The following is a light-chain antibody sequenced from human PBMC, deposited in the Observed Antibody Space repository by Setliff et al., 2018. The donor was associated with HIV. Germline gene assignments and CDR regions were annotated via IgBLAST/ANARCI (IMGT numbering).Light chain of an antibody. Sequence: QSVLAQPASVSGSPGQSITISCTGTSSDIGAYDFVSWYQQHPGKAPKLMIFHVTELPSGISDRFSGSKSDNTASLTISGLQTEDEADYYCSSFTTSKTLEFGGGTKVTVL. V-gene: IGLV2-14*03. CDR1: SSDIGAYDF. J-gene: IGLJ3*02. CDR3: SSFTTSKTLE. CDR2: HVT.